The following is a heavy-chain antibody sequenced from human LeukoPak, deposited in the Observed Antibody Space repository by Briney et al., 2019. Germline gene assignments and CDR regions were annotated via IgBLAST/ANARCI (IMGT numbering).Heavy chain of an antibody. CDR3: ARTLSSKGPRDAFDI. CDR1: GGSISSSSAY. CDR2: IYNNGGT. Sequence: SETLSLTCTVSGGSISSSSAYWGWIRQPPGKALEWIGIIYNNGGTYYSPSLKSRLTISVDTSKNQFSLKLSSVTAADTAVYYCARTLSSKGPRDAFDIWGQGTMVTVSS. J-gene: IGHJ3*02. D-gene: IGHD3-10*01. V-gene: IGHV4-39*01.